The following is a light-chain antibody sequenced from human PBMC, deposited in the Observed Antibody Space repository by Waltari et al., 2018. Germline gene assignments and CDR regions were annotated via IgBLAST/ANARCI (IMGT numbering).Light chain of an antibody. V-gene: IGLV2-14*01. CDR1: SSDVGGYNY. Sequence: QSALTQPASVSGSPGQSITISCTGTSSDVGGYNYVSWYQQHPVKAPKLMIYDVNHRPSVVSNRFSGSKSGNTASLTISGLQAEDEAYYYCSSFTSSSTWVFGGGTNLTVL. CDR3: SSFTSSSTWV. CDR2: DVN. J-gene: IGLJ3*02.